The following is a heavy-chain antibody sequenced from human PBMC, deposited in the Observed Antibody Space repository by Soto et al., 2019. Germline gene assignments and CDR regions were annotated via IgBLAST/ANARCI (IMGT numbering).Heavy chain of an antibody. J-gene: IGHJ5*02. V-gene: IGHV4-34*01. D-gene: IGHD6-13*01. CDR3: ARGPSGRQQLGWFAP. CDR2: INHSGST. CDR1: GGSFSGYY. Sequence: QVQLQQWGAGLLKPSETLSLTCAVYGGSFSGYYWGWVRQPPGKGLEWIGEINHSGSTNYNPSLKSRVTISVDTSKNQFSLKLSSVTAADTAVYYCARGPSGRQQLGWFAPWGQGTLVTVSS.